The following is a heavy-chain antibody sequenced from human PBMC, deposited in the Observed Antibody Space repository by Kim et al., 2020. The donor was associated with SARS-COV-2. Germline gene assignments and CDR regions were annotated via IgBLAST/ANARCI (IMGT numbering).Heavy chain of an antibody. D-gene: IGHD4-17*01. CDR3: ARWNFDYGDYHFDY. Sequence: AQKFQGRGTMTRNTAISTAYMELSSLRSEDTGVYYCARWNFDYGDYHFDYWGQGTLVTVSS. J-gene: IGHJ4*02. V-gene: IGHV1-8*01.